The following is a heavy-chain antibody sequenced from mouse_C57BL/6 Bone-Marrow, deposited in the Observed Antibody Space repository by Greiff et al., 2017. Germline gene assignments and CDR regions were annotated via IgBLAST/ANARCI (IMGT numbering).Heavy chain of an antibody. CDR1: GYAFTNYL. CDR3: AREGETHWYFDV. J-gene: IGHJ1*03. Sequence: VQLQQSGAELVRPGTSVKVSCKASGYAFTNYLIEWVKQRPGQGLEWIGVINPGSGGTNYNEKFKGKATLTADKSSSTAYMQRSSLTSEDSAVYFCAREGETHWYFDVWGTGTTVTVSS. CDR2: INPGSGGT. V-gene: IGHV1-54*01.